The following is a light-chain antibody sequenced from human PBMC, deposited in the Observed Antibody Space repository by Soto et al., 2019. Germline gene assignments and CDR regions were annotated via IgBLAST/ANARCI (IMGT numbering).Light chain of an antibody. CDR1: SSDVGGYNY. CDR2: DVS. Sequence: QSALTQPASVSGSPGQSITISCTGTSSDVGGYNYVSWYQQHPGKAPKLMIYDVSKRPSGVSNRFSGSNSGNTASLTISGLQAEDEADYYCSSYTSSSTLRIFGGGTKVTVL. J-gene: IGLJ2*01. CDR3: SSYTSSSTLRI. V-gene: IGLV2-14*01.